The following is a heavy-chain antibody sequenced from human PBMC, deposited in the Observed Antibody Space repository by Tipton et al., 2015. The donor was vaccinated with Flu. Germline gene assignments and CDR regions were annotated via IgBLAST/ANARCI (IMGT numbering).Heavy chain of an antibody. CDR1: GGSISSGGYS. Sequence: LSLTCSVSGGSISSGGYSWSWVRQAPGKGLEWLSYIDNSGSAIWYADSVKGRFTISRDNAKNSLYLQMNSLRVEDTALYYCARGWFDAWGQGTLVTVSS. CDR3: ARGWFDA. V-gene: IGHV3-48*03. J-gene: IGHJ5*02. CDR2: IDNSGSAI.